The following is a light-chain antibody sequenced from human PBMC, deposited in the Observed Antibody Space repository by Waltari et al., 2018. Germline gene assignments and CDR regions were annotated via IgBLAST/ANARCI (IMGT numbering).Light chain of an antibody. J-gene: IGKJ3*01. CDR1: QSVLYSSNNKNY. CDR2: WAS. V-gene: IGKV4-1*01. Sequence: DIVMTQSSDSLAVSLGERATINCKSSQSVLYSSNNKNYLAWYQQKPGQPPKLLIYWASTRESGVPDRFSGSGSGTDFTLTISSLLAEDVALYYCQQYYTTPPTFGPGTKVDIK. CDR3: QQYYTTPPT.